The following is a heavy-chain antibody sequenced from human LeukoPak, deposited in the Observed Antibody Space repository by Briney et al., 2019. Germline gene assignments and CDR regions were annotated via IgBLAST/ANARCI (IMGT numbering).Heavy chain of an antibody. Sequence: ASVKVSCKASGYTSTSYGISWVRQAPGQGLEWMGWISAYNGNTNYAQKLQGRVTMTTDTSTSTAYMELRSLRSDDTAVYYCARFRGYCSGGSCYSEDYFDYWGQGTLVTVSS. J-gene: IGHJ4*02. V-gene: IGHV1-18*01. CDR2: ISAYNGNT. CDR1: GYTSTSYG. CDR3: ARFRGYCSGGSCYSEDYFDY. D-gene: IGHD2-15*01.